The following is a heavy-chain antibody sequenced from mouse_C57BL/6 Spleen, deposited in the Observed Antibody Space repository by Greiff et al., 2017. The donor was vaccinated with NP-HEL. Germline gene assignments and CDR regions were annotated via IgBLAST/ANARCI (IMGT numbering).Heavy chain of an antibody. V-gene: IGHV3-6*01. Sequence: DVKLQESGPGLVKPSQSLSLTCSVTGYSITSGYYWNWIRQFPGNKLEWMGYISYDGSNNYNPSLKNRISITRDTSTNQFFLKLNSVTTEDTATYYCARFYSPVWFDYWGQGTTLTVSS. CDR3: ARFYSPVWFDY. CDR2: ISYDGSN. CDR1: GYSITSGYY. J-gene: IGHJ2*01. D-gene: IGHD2-12*01.